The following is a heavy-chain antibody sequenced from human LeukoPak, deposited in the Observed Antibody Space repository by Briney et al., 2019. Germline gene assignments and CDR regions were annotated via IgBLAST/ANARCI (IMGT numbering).Heavy chain of an antibody. CDR1: GYTFTSYG. V-gene: IGHV1-18*01. D-gene: IGHD2-15*01. CDR2: ISAYNGKT. Sequence: ASVKVSCKASGYTFTSYGISWVRQAPGQGLEWRGWISAYNGKTNYEQKLKGSVPMTTAPSTSTAYMELRSLRSDDTAVYYCARDVYCSGGSCYGKLDYWGQGTLVTVSS. CDR3: ARDVYCSGGSCYGKLDY. J-gene: IGHJ4*02.